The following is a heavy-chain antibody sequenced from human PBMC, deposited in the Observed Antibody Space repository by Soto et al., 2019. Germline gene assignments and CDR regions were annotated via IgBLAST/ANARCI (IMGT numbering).Heavy chain of an antibody. CDR2: ISGSGGST. CDR3: AKDLEVHDYVDY. Sequence: EVQLLESGGGLVQPGGSLRLSCAASGFTSSSYAMSWVRQAPGKGLEWVSAISGSGGSTYYADSVKGRFTISRDNSKNTLYLQMNSLRAEDTAVYYCAKDLEVHDYVDYWGQGTLVTVSS. V-gene: IGHV3-23*01. J-gene: IGHJ4*02. D-gene: IGHD1-1*01. CDR1: GFTSSSYA.